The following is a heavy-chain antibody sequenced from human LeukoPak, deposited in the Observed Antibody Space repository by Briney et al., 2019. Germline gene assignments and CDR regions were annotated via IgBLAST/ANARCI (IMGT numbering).Heavy chain of an antibody. CDR1: GFTFSSYS. J-gene: IGHJ4*02. CDR3: ARVYYDSSGYQFDY. V-gene: IGHV3-48*01. CDR2: ISSSSSTI. D-gene: IGHD3-22*01. Sequence: GGSLRLSCAASGFTFSSYSMNWVRQAPGKGLEWVSYISSSSSTIYYADSVKGRFTISRDNAKNSLYLQMNSLRAEDTAVYYCARVYYDSSGYQFDYWGQGTLVTVSS.